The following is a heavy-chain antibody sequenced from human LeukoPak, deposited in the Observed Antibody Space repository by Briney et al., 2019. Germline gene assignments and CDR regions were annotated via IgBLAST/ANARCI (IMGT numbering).Heavy chain of an antibody. J-gene: IGHJ6*03. CDR3: ARDSYDYYDSSGYYYVGYYYYMDV. CDR2: IYYSGST. V-gene: IGHV4-31*03. D-gene: IGHD3-22*01. Sequence: SETLSLTCTVSGGSISSGGYYWSWIRQHPGKGLEWIGYIYYSGSTYYNPSLKSRVTISVDTSKNQFSLKLSSVTAADTAVYYCARDSYDYYDSSGYYYVGYYYYMDVWGKGTTATVSS. CDR1: GGSISSGGYY.